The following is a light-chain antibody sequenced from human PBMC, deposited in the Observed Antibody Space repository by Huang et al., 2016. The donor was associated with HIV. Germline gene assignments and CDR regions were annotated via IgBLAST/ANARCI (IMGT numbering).Light chain of an antibody. CDR3: QQSYNIPRT. V-gene: IGKV1-39*01. CDR1: ESVSNY. CDR2: AAS. J-gene: IGKJ1*01. Sequence: DIQMTQSRPSLSASVGDRVTITCRANESVSNYLNWYLQKPGKAPECLLYAASNLRTGLPSRFSGSGSGTEFTLTITSLQFQDLATYYCQQSYNIPRTFGQGTKVEIK.